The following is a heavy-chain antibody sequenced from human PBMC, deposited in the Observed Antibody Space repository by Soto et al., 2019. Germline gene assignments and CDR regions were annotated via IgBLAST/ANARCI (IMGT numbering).Heavy chain of an antibody. CDR1: GYTFTSYG. D-gene: IGHD3-16*01. V-gene: IGHV1-18*01. CDR3: ARDRLITFGGVTHIDY. Sequence: ASVKVSCSASGYTFTSYGSSWVGQAPGQGREWMGWISAYNGNTNYAQKLQGRVTMTTDTSTSTAYLELRSLRSDDTAVYYCARDRLITFGGVTHIDYWGQGTLVTVSS. CDR2: ISAYNGNT. J-gene: IGHJ4*02.